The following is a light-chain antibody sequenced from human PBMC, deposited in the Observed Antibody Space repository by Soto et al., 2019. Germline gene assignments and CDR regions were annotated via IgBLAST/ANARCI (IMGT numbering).Light chain of an antibody. CDR2: GAS. CDR3: QQYHTSPLT. J-gene: IGKJ1*01. CDR1: QSVSSSY. V-gene: IGKV3-20*01. Sequence: EIVLTQSPAALSLSPGERATLSCRASQSVSSSYLAWYQQKPGQAPRLLIFGASSRATGIPDRFSGSGSGTDFTLTISRLEPEDFALYYCQQYHTSPLTFGQGTRWIS.